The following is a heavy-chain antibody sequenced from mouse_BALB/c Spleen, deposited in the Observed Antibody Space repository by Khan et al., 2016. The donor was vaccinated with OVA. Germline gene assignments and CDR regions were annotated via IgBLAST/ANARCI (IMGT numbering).Heavy chain of an antibody. D-gene: IGHD1-1*01. CDR2: ISSGSGTI. Sequence: DVELVESGGGLVQPGGSRKLSCAASGFTFSSFGMHWVRQAPEKGLEWVAYISSGSGTIYYADTMKGRFTISRDNPKNTLFLQMTSLRSEDTAMYYCAREGTSVVATWDWYFDVWGAGTTVTVSS. CDR1: GFTFSSFG. CDR3: AREGTSVVATWDWYFDV. V-gene: IGHV5-17*02. J-gene: IGHJ1*01.